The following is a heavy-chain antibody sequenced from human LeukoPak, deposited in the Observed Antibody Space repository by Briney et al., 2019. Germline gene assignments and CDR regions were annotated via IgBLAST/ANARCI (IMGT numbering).Heavy chain of an antibody. CDR3: ARDMITFGGVIVHVFDY. CDR2: INHSGST. CDR1: GGSISSYY. D-gene: IGHD3-16*02. Sequence: SETLSLTCTVSGGSISSYYWSWIRQPPGKGLEWIGEINHSGSTNYNPSLKSRVTISVDKSKNQFSLKLSSVTAADTAVYYCARDMITFGGVIVHVFDYWGQGTLVTVSS. J-gene: IGHJ4*02. V-gene: IGHV4-59*12.